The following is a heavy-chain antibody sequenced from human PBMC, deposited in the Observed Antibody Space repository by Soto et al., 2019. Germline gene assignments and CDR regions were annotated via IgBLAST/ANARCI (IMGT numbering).Heavy chain of an antibody. CDR3: ARRGSGSYSN. Sequence: PGESLKISCKGSGYSFTSYWISWVRQMPGKGLEWMGRIDPSDSYTNYSPSLQGHVTISADKSISTAYLQWSSLKASDTAMYYCARRGSGSYSNWGQGTLVTVSS. CDR1: GYSFTSYW. D-gene: IGHD1-26*01. J-gene: IGHJ4*02. CDR2: IDPSDSYT. V-gene: IGHV5-10-1*01.